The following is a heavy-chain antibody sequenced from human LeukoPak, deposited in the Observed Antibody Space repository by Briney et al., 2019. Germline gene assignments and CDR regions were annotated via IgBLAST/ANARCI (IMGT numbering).Heavy chain of an antibody. CDR1: GFTFSDYY. Sequence: GSLRLSCAVSGFTFSDYYMSWIRQAPGKGLEWVSSITSKSNYIYYADPVKGRFTISRDNAMNSVFLQLNSLRAEDSAVYYCTSGLIAIESDNNLYQYMDVWGKGTTVTVSS. V-gene: IGHV3-11*06. D-gene: IGHD2-21*01. J-gene: IGHJ6*03. CDR3: TSGLIAIESDNNLYQYMDV. CDR2: ITSKSNYI.